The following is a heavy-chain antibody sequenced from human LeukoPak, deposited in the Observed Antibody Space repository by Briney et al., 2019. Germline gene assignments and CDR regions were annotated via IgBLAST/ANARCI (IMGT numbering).Heavy chain of an antibody. Sequence: PSETLSLTCTVSGGSISSSSYYWGWIRQPPGKGLEWIGSIYYSGYTYYNPSLKSRVTISVDTSKNQFSLKLSSVTAADTAVYCCARLRGSGWYVDYWGQGTLVTVSS. CDR1: GGSISSSSYY. CDR2: IYYSGYT. V-gene: IGHV4-39*01. CDR3: ARLRGSGWYVDY. D-gene: IGHD6-19*01. J-gene: IGHJ4*02.